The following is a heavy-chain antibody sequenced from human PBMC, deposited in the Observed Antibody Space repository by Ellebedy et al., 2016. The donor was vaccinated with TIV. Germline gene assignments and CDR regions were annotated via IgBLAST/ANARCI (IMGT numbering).Heavy chain of an antibody. J-gene: IGHJ4*02. CDR3: AKSRWLQPDYDY. CDR1: GFTFSSYA. CDR2: ISSDGNDI. D-gene: IGHD5-24*01. V-gene: IGHV3-30-3*01. Sequence: GESLKISCAASGFTFSSYAMHWVRQAPGKGLEWVATISSDGNDIYFADSVKGRFTISRDNSKNTLYLQVNSLRAEDTAVYYCAKSRWLQPDYDYWGQGTLVTVSS.